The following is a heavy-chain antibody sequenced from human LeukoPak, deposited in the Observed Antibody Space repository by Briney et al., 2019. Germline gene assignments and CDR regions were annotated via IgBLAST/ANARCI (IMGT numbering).Heavy chain of an antibody. CDR1: RFNFNSFV. V-gene: IGHV3-21*06. D-gene: IGHD3-10*01. J-gene: IGHJ4*02. CDR3: ARGWFGEFDY. Sequence: GGSLRLSCAASRFNFNSFVMGWVRQPPGKGLEWVSSISTSSGYIFYADSLKGRVTISRDNAKNSLYLQMNSLRAEDTAVYYCARGWFGEFDYWGQGTLVTVSS. CDR2: ISTSSGYI.